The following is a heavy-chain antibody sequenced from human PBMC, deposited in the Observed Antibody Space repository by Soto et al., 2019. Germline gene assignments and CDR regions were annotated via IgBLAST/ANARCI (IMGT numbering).Heavy chain of an antibody. CDR2: IYHSGST. CDR1: SGSISSSNW. Sequence: SETLSLTCAVSSGSISSSNWWSWVRQPPGKGLEWIGEIYHSGSTNYNPSLKSRVTISVDKSKNQFSLKLSSVTAADTAVYYCARKLGYCSGGSCYSENRFDPWGQGTLVTVSS. J-gene: IGHJ5*02. V-gene: IGHV4-4*02. D-gene: IGHD2-15*01. CDR3: ARKLGYCSGGSCYSENRFDP.